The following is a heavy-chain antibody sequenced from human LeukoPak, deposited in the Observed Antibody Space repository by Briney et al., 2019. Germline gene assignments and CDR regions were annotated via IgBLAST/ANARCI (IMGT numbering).Heavy chain of an antibody. Sequence: GGSLRLSCAASGFTFTWYWMTWVRQAPWKGLEWVANIKQDGSEKYYVDSVKGRFTISRDNAQNSLYLQMNSLRAEDTAVYYCARDLPYYGSGNSYPPGFDYWGQGTLVTVSS. V-gene: IGHV3-7*01. CDR1: GFTFTWYW. J-gene: IGHJ4*02. D-gene: IGHD3-10*01. CDR3: ARDLPYYGSGNSYPPGFDY. CDR2: IKQDGSEK.